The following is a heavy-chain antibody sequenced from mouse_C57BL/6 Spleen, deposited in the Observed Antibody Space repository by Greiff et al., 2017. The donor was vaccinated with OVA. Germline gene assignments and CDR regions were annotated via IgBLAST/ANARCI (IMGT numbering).Heavy chain of an antibody. CDR2: ISYDGSN. CDR3: ARGEESTMVTTDYFDY. CDR1: GYSITSGYY. Sequence: EVKLVESGPGLVKPSQSLSLTCSVTGYSITSGYYWNWIRQFPGNKLEWMGYISYDGSNNYNPSLKNRISITRDTSKNQFFLKLNSVTTEDTATYYCARGEESTMVTTDYFDYWGQGTTLTVSS. V-gene: IGHV3-6*01. D-gene: IGHD2-2*01. J-gene: IGHJ2*01.